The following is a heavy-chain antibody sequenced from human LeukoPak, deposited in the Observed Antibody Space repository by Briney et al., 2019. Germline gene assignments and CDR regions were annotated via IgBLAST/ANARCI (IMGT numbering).Heavy chain of an antibody. CDR2: IYSGGGT. CDR1: GLTVSNNY. CDR3: AKIFGPGTTNY. Sequence: PGGSLRLSCEVSGLTVSNNYMIWVRQAPGKGLEWVSLIYSGGGTSYADSVKGRFTISRDSSQNMLYLQMNSLRAEDTAVYYCAKIFGPGTTNYWGQGTLVTVSS. V-gene: IGHV3-66*01. D-gene: IGHD1-1*01. J-gene: IGHJ4*02.